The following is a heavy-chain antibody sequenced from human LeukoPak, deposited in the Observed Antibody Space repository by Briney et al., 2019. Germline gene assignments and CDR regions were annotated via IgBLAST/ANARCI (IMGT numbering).Heavy chain of an antibody. CDR1: GYTFTGYY. V-gene: IGHV1-2*02. CDR3: ARDPHYYDRTFDY. J-gene: IGHJ4*02. D-gene: IGHD3-22*01. CDR2: INPNSGGT. Sequence: ASVKVSCKASGYTFTGYYMHWVRQAPRQGLEWMGWINPNSGGTNYAQKFQGRVTMTRDTSISTAYMELSRLRSDDTAVYYCARDPHYYDRTFDYWGQGTLVTVSS.